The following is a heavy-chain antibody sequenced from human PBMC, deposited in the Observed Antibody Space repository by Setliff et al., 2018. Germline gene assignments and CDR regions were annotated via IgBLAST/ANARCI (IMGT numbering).Heavy chain of an antibody. Sequence: GESLRLSCAASGFTFSNYWMTWVRQAPGKGLEWVANIKEDGSEKYSVNSVKGRFTFSRDNAKSVLYLQMSSLGVEDTAVYYCARLLWLTTRYYMDVWGKGTTVTVSS. D-gene: IGHD5-18*01. CDR3: ARLLWLTTRYYMDV. J-gene: IGHJ6*03. V-gene: IGHV3-7*03. CDR2: IKEDGSEK. CDR1: GFTFSNYW.